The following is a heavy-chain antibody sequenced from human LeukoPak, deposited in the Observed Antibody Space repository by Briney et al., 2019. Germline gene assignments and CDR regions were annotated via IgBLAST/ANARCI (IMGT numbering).Heavy chain of an antibody. Sequence: PSETLSLTCTVSGGSISSYYWSWIRQPPGKGLEWIGYIYYSGSTNYNPSLKSRVTISVDTSKNQFSLKLSSVTAADTAVYYCARGIAVAGTSWFDPWGQGTLVTVSS. CDR3: ARGIAVAGTSWFDP. CDR1: GGSISSYY. CDR2: IYYSGST. J-gene: IGHJ5*02. D-gene: IGHD6-19*01. V-gene: IGHV4-59*01.